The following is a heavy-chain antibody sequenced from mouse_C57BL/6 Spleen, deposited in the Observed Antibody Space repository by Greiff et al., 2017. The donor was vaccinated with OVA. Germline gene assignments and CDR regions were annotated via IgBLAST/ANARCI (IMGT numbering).Heavy chain of an antibody. CDR3: TRYYGSSLDY. D-gene: IGHD1-1*01. J-gene: IGHJ2*01. CDR1: GYTLTDYE. V-gene: IGHV1-15*01. Sequence: VQPQQSGAELVRPGASVTPFCKALGYTLTDYEMHRVKQTPVHGLEWIGAIDSETGGTAYNQKFQGKALLTADKSSSTAYMGLRSVTSEDSAVYYGTRYYGSSLDYWGQGTTLTVSS. CDR2: IDSETGGT.